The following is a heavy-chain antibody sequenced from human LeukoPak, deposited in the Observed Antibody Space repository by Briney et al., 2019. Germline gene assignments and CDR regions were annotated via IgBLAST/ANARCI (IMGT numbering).Heavy chain of an antibody. J-gene: IGHJ5*01. CDR2: ISSSGHTI. Sequence: GGSLRLSCAASGFTFSDSYMSWIRQAPGEGLDWLACISSSGHTIYYTESVRGRFTISRDNAKNSLYLQLNSLRPEDTAVYYCARTGRNNYFDSWGQGTLVTVSS. V-gene: IGHV3-11*01. CDR1: GFTFSDSY. CDR3: ARTGRNNYFDS.